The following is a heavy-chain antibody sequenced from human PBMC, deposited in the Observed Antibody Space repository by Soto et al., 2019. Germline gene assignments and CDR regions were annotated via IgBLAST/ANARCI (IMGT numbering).Heavy chain of an antibody. CDR1: GGTFSSYA. V-gene: IGHV1-69*06. J-gene: IGHJ6*02. CDR3: ARDCSGGSCYSEDYYYGMAV. CDR2: IIPIFGTA. D-gene: IGHD2-15*01. Sequence: SVKVSCKASGGTFSSYAISWVRQAPGQGLEWMGGIIPIFGTANYAQKFQGRVTITADKSTSTAYMELSSLRSEDTAVYYCARDCSGGSCYSEDYYYGMAVWGHGTTVIVS.